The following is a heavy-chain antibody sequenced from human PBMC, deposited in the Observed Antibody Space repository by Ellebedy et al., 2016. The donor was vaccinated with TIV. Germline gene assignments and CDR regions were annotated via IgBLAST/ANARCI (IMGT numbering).Heavy chain of an antibody. Sequence: GESLKISXAASGFTFSSYSMNWVRQAPGKGLEWVSSISSSRSYIYYADSVKGRFTISRDNAKNSLYLQMNSLRAEDTAVYYCARDLGPWRDYYYYGMDVWGQGTTVTVSS. D-gene: IGHD3-16*01. V-gene: IGHV3-21*01. CDR2: ISSSRSYI. CDR3: ARDLGPWRDYYYYGMDV. J-gene: IGHJ6*02. CDR1: GFTFSSYS.